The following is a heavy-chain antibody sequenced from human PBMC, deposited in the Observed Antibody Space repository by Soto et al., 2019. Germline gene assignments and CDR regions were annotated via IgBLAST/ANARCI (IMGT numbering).Heavy chain of an antibody. D-gene: IGHD1-26*01. CDR2: IDYSGST. V-gene: IGHV4-59*01. J-gene: IGHJ3*02. CDR3: ARVRRSSGRMDAADI. Sequence: SETLSLTCTVSGGPIGTYYWTWVRQPPGKRLEWIGCIDYSGSTSYNPSLKSRLTISIDTSKNQFSLNVNSVAAADTAVYYCARVRRSSGRMDAADIWGQGTMVTVSS. CDR1: GGPIGTYY.